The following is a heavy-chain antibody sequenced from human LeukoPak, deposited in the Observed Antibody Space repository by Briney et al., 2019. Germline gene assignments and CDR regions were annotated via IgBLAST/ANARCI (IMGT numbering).Heavy chain of an antibody. CDR3: AKGPSSGWYSGPYFDY. J-gene: IGHJ4*02. CDR1: GFTFDDYA. Sequence: PGGSLRLSCAASGFTFDDYAMHWVQQAPGKGLEWVSGISWNSGSIGYADSVKGRFTISRDNAKNSLYLQMNSLRAEDTALYYCAKGPSSGWYSGPYFDYWGQGTLVTVSS. CDR2: ISWNSGSI. V-gene: IGHV3-9*01. D-gene: IGHD6-19*01.